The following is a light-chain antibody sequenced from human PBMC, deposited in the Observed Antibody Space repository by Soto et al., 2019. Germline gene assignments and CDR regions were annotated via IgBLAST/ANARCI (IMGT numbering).Light chain of an antibody. CDR3: QAWDNSVI. Sequence: SYELTQPPSVSVSPGQTATMTCSGDRLGGKYVCWYQQKPGQSPVLVIYDDNKRPSGIPERFSGSNSGNTATLTISGTQPMAEADYYCQAWDNSVIFGGGTKLTVL. J-gene: IGLJ2*01. CDR2: DDN. CDR1: RLGGKY. V-gene: IGLV3-1*01.